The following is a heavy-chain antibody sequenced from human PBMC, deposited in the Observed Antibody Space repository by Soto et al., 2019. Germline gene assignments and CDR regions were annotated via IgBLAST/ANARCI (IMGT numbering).Heavy chain of an antibody. CDR2: ISGSGAST. CDR1: GFTFTDYA. D-gene: IGHD3-10*01. Sequence: GGSLRLSCAASGFTFTDYAMSWVRQAPGKGLEWVSAISGSGASTNYADSVKGRFTISRDKSKNTLYLQMRSLRAEDTAVYYCAKDAKFRSGLFDSWGQGTLVTSPQ. CDR3: AKDAKFRSGLFDS. V-gene: IGHV3-23*01. J-gene: IGHJ4*02.